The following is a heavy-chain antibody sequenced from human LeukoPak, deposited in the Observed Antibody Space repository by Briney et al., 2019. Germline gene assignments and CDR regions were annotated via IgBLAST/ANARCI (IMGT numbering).Heavy chain of an antibody. Sequence: GGSLRLSCAASGFTFSSYAMSWVRQAPGKGLEWVSAISGSGGSTYYADSVKGRFTISRDNSKNTLYLQMNSPRAEDTAVYYCARATTVTSKFDYWGQGTLVTVSS. CDR2: ISGSGGST. D-gene: IGHD4-17*01. V-gene: IGHV3-23*01. CDR1: GFTFSSYA. J-gene: IGHJ4*02. CDR3: ARATTVTSKFDY.